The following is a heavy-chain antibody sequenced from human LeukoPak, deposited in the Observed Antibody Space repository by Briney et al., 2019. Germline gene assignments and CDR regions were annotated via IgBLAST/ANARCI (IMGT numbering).Heavy chain of an antibody. J-gene: IGHJ4*02. CDR3: ARSPSYYDFWSGSPFGY. D-gene: IGHD3-3*01. Sequence: PGGSLRLSCAASGFTFDDYAMHWVRQAPGKGLEWVSGISWNSGSIGYADSVKGRFTISRDNAKNSLYLQMNSLRVEDTAVYYCARSPSYYDFWSGSPFGYWGQGTLVTVSS. CDR2: ISWNSGSI. V-gene: IGHV3-9*01. CDR1: GFTFDDYA.